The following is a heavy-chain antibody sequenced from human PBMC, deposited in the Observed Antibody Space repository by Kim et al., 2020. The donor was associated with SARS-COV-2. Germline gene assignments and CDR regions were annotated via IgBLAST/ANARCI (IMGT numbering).Heavy chain of an antibody. D-gene: IGHD3-10*01. V-gene: IGHV4-34*01. CDR3: ARGMSYYYGSGANNWFDP. Sequence: SETLSLTCAVYGGSFSGYYWSWIRQPPGKGLEWIGEINHSGSTNYNPSLKSRVTISVDTSKNQFSLKLSSVTAADTAVYYCARGMSYYYGSGANNWFDPWGQGTLVTVSS. CDR2: INHSGST. CDR1: GGSFSGYY. J-gene: IGHJ5*02.